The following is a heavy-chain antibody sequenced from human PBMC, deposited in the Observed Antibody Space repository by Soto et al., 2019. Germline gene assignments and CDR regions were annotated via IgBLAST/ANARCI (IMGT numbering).Heavy chain of an antibody. CDR3: ASGPTLASRLGWNYFDP. CDR1: GLNVNTNY. Sequence: EVQLVESGGTVIQPGESLRLSCAASGLNVNTNYMTWVRQAPGKGLEWLSIIRGGGNKFYSDSVKGRCTISRDTSKNTVYLQMSSLTVDDTAVYYCASGPTLASRLGWNYFDPWGQGTLVTVSS. D-gene: IGHD6-6*01. J-gene: IGHJ5*02. CDR2: IRGGGNK. V-gene: IGHV3-53*01.